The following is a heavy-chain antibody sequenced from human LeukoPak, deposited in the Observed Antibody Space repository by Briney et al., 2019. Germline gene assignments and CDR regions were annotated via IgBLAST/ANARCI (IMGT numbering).Heavy chain of an antibody. Sequence: GGSLRLSCAASGFTFSSYAMSWVRQAPGKGLEWVSAISGSGGSTYYADSVRGRFTISRDNSKNTLYLQMNSLRAEDTAVYYCAKPPTYYDFWSGYSLDAFDIWGQGTMVTVSS. CDR3: AKPPTYYDFWSGYSLDAFDI. CDR2: ISGSGGST. V-gene: IGHV3-23*01. CDR1: GFTFSSYA. J-gene: IGHJ3*02. D-gene: IGHD3-3*01.